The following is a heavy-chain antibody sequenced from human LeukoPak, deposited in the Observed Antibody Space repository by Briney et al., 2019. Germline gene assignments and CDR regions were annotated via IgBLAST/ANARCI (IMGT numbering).Heavy chain of an antibody. CDR3: TTVTYYYDSSGYPYAFDI. CDR2: IKSKTDSGTT. D-gene: IGHD3-22*01. Sequence: GGSLRLSCAASGFTFSNAWMSWVRQAPGKGLEWVGRIKSKTDSGTTDYAAPVKGRFTISRDDSKNTLYLQMNSLKTEDTAVYYCTTVTYYYDSSGYPYAFDIWGQGTMVTVSP. V-gene: IGHV3-15*01. J-gene: IGHJ3*02. CDR1: GFTFSNAW.